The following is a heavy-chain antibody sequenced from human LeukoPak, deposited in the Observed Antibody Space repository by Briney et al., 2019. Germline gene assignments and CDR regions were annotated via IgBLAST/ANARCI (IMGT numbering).Heavy chain of an antibody. J-gene: IGHJ4*02. CDR1: GGSISSSSYY. Sequence: SETLSLTCTVSGGSISSSSYYWGWIRQPPGKGLEWIGSIYYSGSTYYNPSLKSRVTISVDTSKNQFSLKLSSVTAADTAVYYCARHGSDYGDLYYFDYWGQGTLVTVSS. CDR2: IYYSGST. D-gene: IGHD4-17*01. V-gene: IGHV4-39*01. CDR3: ARHGSDYGDLYYFDY.